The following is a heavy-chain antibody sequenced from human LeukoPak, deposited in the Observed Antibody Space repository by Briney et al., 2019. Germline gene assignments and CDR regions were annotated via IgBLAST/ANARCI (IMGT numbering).Heavy chain of an antibody. CDR2: IYTSGST. D-gene: IGHD3-22*01. J-gene: IGHJ3*02. CDR1: GGSISSYY. Sequence: SETLSLTCTVSGGSISSYYWSWIRQPAGKGLEWIGRIYTSGSTNYNPSLKSRVTMSVDTSENQFSLKLSSVTAADTAVYYCAREFAYYYDSSGYRRAFDIWGQGTMVTVS. CDR3: AREFAYYYDSSGYRRAFDI. V-gene: IGHV4-4*07.